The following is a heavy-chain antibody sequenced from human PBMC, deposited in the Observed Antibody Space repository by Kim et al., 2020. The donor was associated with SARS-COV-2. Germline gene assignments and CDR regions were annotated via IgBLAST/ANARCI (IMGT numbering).Heavy chain of an antibody. J-gene: IGHJ6*02. CDR3: ARNVEQIVGGMDV. D-gene: IGHD1-1*01. CDR2: ISYDGSNK. V-gene: IGHV3-30-3*01. CDR1: GFTFSSYA. Sequence: GGSLRLSCAASGFTFSSYAMHWVRQAPGKGLEWVAVISYDGSNKYYADSVKGRFTISRDNSKNTLYLQMNSLRAEDTAVYYCARNVEQIVGGMDVWGQGTTVTVSS.